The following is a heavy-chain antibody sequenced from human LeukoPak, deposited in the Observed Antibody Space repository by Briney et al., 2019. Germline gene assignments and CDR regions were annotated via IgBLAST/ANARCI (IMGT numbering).Heavy chain of an antibody. CDR2: IKEDGSEK. Sequence: AGGSLRLSCVASGFTFSRHWMSWVRQAPGKGLEWVANIKEDGSEKYYVDSVKGRFTISRDNAKNSLFLQMNSLRGDDTAVYYCATDRPTDMGGQGTLVTVSS. CDR3: ATDRPTDM. V-gene: IGHV3-7*01. J-gene: IGHJ4*02. CDR1: GFTFSRHW.